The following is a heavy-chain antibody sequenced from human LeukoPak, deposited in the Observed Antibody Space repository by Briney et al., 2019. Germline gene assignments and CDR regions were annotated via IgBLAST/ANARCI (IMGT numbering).Heavy chain of an antibody. D-gene: IGHD3-10*01. CDR2: VYYSGST. V-gene: IGHV4-59*01. CDR1: GXSISSYY. Sequence: SETLSLTCTVSGXSISSYYRSWIRQPPGKGLEWIGYVYYSGSTNYNPSLKSRVTISVDTSKNQFSLKLSSVTAADTAVYYCARANGSGSYSTRWFDPWGQGTLVTVSS. J-gene: IGHJ5*02. CDR3: ARANGSGSYSTRWFDP.